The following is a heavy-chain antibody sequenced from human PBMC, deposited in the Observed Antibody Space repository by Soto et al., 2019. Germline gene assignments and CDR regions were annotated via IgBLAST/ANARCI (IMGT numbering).Heavy chain of an antibody. CDR2: ISADGGRE. J-gene: IGHJ4*01. CDR1: GYTFSDXX. Sequence: QVQLVESGGGVVQPGGSLRLSCAASGYTFSDXXXXXXXXXXXXXXXXVTVISADGGREFYSESVKGRFIISRDNLKXXXXXXXXXXXXXXXXXXXXXXXXXXXXXXXXXGHWGEGTLVTVSS. CDR3: XXXXXXXXXXXXXGH. V-gene: IGHV3-30*01.